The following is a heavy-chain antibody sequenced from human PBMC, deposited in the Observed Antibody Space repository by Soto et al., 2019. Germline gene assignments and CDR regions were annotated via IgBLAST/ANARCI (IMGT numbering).Heavy chain of an antibody. V-gene: IGHV1-69*01. J-gene: IGHJ6*02. Sequence: QVQLVQSGAEVKKPGSSVKASCKASGGTFSSYAISWVRQAPGQGLEWMGGIIPIFGTANYAQKFQGRVTITADESTSTAYMELSSLRSEDTAVYYCVVGGYSYGFYGYGMDVWGQGTTVTVSS. D-gene: IGHD5-18*01. CDR2: IIPIFGTA. CDR1: GGTFSSYA. CDR3: VVGGYSYGFYGYGMDV.